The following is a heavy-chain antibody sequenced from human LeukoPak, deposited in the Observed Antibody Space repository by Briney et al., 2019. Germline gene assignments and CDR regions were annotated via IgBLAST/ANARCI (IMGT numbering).Heavy chain of an antibody. Sequence: SETLSLTCTVSGGSISSSYWSWIRQPPGKGLEWIGYIYYSGSPNYNPSLKSRVTISVDTSKNQFSLKLSSVTAADTAVYYCARSRSAPRKFLTMVRGVEHNEKNNWFDPWGQGTLVTVSS. V-gene: IGHV4-59*12. J-gene: IGHJ5*02. CDR1: GGSISSSY. CDR2: IYYSGSP. D-gene: IGHD3-10*01. CDR3: ARSRSAPRKFLTMVRGVEHNEKNNWFDP.